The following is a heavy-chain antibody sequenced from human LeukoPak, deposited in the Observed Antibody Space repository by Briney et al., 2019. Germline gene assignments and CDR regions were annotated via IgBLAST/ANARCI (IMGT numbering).Heavy chain of an antibody. CDR3: ARVMGYYYYVDV. Sequence: ASVKVSCKASGYTFTSYDINWVRQATGQGLEWMGWMNPNSGNTGYAQKFQGRVTMTRNTSISTAYMELSSLRSEDTAVYYCARVMGYYYYVDVWGKGTTVTVSS. V-gene: IGHV1-8*01. CDR2: MNPNSGNT. J-gene: IGHJ6*03. CDR1: GYTFTSYD. D-gene: IGHD5-24*01.